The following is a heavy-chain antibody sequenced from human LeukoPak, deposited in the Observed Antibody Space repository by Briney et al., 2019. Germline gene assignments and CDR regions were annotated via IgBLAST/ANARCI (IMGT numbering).Heavy chain of an antibody. CDR1: GFTFSSYA. CDR3: ALPGYCSSTSCYGGFDY. D-gene: IGHD2-2*01. J-gene: IGHJ4*02. Sequence: GGSLRLSCAASGFTFSSYAMSWVRQAPGKGLEWVSAISGSGGSTYYADSVKGRFTISRDNSKNTLYLQMNSLRAEDTVVYYCALPGYCSSTSCYGGFDYWGQGTLVTVSS. CDR2: ISGSGGST. V-gene: IGHV3-23*01.